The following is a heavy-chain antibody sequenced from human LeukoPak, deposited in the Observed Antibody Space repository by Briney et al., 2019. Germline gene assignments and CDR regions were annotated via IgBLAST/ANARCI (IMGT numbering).Heavy chain of an antibody. D-gene: IGHD3-10*01. CDR1: GFTFSSYS. CDR2: ISSSSSTI. CDR3: ARNLWFGDY. V-gene: IGHV3-48*01. J-gene: IGHJ4*02. Sequence: GGSLRLSCAASGFTFSSYSMNWVRQAPGKGLEWVSYISSSSSTIYYADSVKGRFTISRDNAKNSLYLQMNSLRAEDTAVYYCARNLWFGDYWGQGTLVTVSS.